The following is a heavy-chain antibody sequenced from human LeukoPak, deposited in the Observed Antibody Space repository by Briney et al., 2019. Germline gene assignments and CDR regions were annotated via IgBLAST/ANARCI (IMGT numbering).Heavy chain of an antibody. V-gene: IGHV3-33*01. CDR1: GFTFSSYG. D-gene: IGHD6-13*01. J-gene: IGHJ4*02. CDR2: IWYDGSNK. Sequence: PGGSPRLSCAASGFTFSSYGMHWVRQAPGKGLEWVAVIWYDGSNKYYADSVKGRFTISRDNSKNTLYLQMNSLRAEDTAVYYCARGGLDSSSWHQFDYWGQGTLVTVSS. CDR3: ARGGLDSSSWHQFDY.